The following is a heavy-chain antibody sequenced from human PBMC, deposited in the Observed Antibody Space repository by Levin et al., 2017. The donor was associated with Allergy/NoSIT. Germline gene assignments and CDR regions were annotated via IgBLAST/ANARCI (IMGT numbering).Heavy chain of an antibody. D-gene: IGHD6-13*01. CDR3: ATVSAAGTGFLDY. CDR2: IKMDGTEK. J-gene: IGHJ4*02. CDR1: GFTFSTYW. V-gene: IGHV3-7*01. Sequence: ETLSLTCAASGFTFSTYWMSWIRRAPGKGLEWVANIKMDGTEKNYVNSVKGRFTISRDNAKNSLYLQMNSLRAEDTAVYYCATVSAAGTGFLDYWGQGTLVSVSS.